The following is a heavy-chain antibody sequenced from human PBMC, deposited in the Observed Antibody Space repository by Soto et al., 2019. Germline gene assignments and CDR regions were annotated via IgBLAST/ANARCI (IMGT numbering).Heavy chain of an antibody. CDR1: GGTFSSYA. V-gene: IGHV1-69*06. CDR3: ARAAYSLAYCGGYCYSGAFDI. D-gene: IGHD2-21*02. Sequence: QVQLVQSGAEVKKPGSSVKVSCKASGGTFSSYAISWVRQAPGQGLEWMGGIIPIFGTANYAQKFQGRVTFTADKSTSGAYMGLSSLRSEETAVYYCARAAYSLAYCGGYCYSGAFDIWGQGTMVTVFS. CDR2: IIPIFGTA. J-gene: IGHJ3*02.